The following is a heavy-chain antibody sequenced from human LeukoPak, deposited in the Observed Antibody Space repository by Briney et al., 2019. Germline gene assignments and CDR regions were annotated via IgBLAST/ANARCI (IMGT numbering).Heavy chain of an antibody. D-gene: IGHD4-23*01. V-gene: IGHV3-33*03. CDR1: GFTFRSYG. J-gene: IGHJ4*02. Sequence: GGSLRLSCAASGFTFRSYGMHGARQAPGKGLEWVAVIWSDGSKKYYADSVKGRFTISRDNSKNTLHLQMDSLRAEDTAVYFCAKGNYGVNSAFDYWGQGTPVTVSS. CDR2: IWSDGSKK. CDR3: AKGNYGVNSAFDY.